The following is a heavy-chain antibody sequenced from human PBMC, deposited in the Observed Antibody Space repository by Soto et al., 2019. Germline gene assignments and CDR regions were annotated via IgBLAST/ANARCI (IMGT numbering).Heavy chain of an antibody. CDR2: IYYSGST. CDR3: ARGDEWGDTAMVTVPFDY. J-gene: IGHJ4*02. Sequence: SETLSLTCTVSGGSISSYYWSWIRQPPGKGLEWIGYIYYSGSTNYNPSLKSRVTISVDTSKNQFSLKLSSVTAADTAVYYCARGDEWGDTAMVTVPFDYWGQGTLVTVSS. D-gene: IGHD5-18*01. V-gene: IGHV4-59*01. CDR1: GGSISSYY.